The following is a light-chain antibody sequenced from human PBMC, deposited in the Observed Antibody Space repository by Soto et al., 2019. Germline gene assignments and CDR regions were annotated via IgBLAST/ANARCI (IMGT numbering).Light chain of an antibody. V-gene: IGLV1-51*01. CDR3: VTSHSSLSPVV. CDR1: SSNIGNNY. J-gene: IGLJ2*01. Sequence: QSVLTQPPSVSGAPGQRVVISCSGSSSNIGNNYVSWYQHLPGTAPRLLIYDNDKRPSGIPDRFSGSKSGTSATLGITGLQTGDEADYYCVTSHSSLSPVVFGGGTKLTVL. CDR2: DND.